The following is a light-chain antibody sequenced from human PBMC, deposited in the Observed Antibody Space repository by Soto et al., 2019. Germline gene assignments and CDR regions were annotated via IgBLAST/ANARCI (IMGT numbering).Light chain of an antibody. Sequence: QSALTQPRSVSGSPGQSVTISCTGTSSDVDDYNYVSWFQQHPGKAPKLMIYDVSERPSGVPDRFSGSKSGNTASLTISGLQAEDEAHYYCCSYGGTFYVFGTGTKLTVL. V-gene: IGLV2-11*01. CDR2: DVS. CDR1: SSDVDDYNY. CDR3: CSYGGTFYV. J-gene: IGLJ1*01.